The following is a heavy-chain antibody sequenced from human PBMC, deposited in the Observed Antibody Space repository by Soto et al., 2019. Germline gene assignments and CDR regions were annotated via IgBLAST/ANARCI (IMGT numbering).Heavy chain of an antibody. D-gene: IGHD3-3*01. Sequence: QVQLQESGPGLVKPSQTLSLTCTVSGGSISSGDYYWSWIRQPPGKGLEWMGYIYYSGSTYYNPSLKIRVTISVDTSKNQFSLKLSSVTAADTAVYYCARGRFLEWLLSGWFDPWGQGTLVTVSS. CDR1: GGSISSGDYY. J-gene: IGHJ5*02. CDR3: ARGRFLEWLLSGWFDP. CDR2: IYYSGST. V-gene: IGHV4-30-4*01.